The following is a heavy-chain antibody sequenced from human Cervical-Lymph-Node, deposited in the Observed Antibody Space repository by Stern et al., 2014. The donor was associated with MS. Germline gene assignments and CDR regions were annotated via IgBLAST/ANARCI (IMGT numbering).Heavy chain of an antibody. CDR3: AREVSRNYYYYGMDV. V-gene: IGHV1-3*01. D-gene: IGHD2-21*01. Sequence: QLVQSGAEVKKPGASVKVSCKASGYTFTNYVIHWVRQAPGERLEYMGWINAANGNTYYSEKFQGRVTIAMDTSASTAYMEVSGLRYEDTGVIYCAREVSRNYYYYGMDVWGQGTTVSVSS. J-gene: IGHJ6*02. CDR1: GYTFTNYV. CDR2: INAANGNT.